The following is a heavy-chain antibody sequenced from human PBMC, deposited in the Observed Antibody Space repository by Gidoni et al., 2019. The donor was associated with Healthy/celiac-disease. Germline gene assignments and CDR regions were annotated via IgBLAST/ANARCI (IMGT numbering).Heavy chain of an antibody. CDR2: ISGSGGST. CDR1: GFTFSSSA. D-gene: IGHD3-16*01. CDR3: AKKPWGWRGEWPSLGAFDI. V-gene: IGHV3-23*01. Sequence: EVQLLESGGGLVQPGGSLRLSCAASGFTFSSSAMRWVRQAPGKGLEWVTAISGSGGSTYYADSVKGRFTISRDNSKNTLYLQRNSLRAEDTAVYYCAKKPWGWRGEWPSLGAFDIWGQGTMVTVSS. J-gene: IGHJ3*02.